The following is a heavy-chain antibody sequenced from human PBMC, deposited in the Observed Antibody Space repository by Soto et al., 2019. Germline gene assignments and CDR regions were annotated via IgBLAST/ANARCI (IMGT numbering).Heavy chain of an antibody. CDR2: IKSKTDGGTT. J-gene: IGHJ6*02. D-gene: IGHD3-22*01. Sequence: GGSLRLSCAASGFTFSNAWMNWVRQAPGKGLEWVGRIKSKTDGGTTDYAAPVKGRFTISRDDSKNTLYLQMNSLKTEDTAVYYCTTELITMIVPHYYYYGMDVWGQGTTVTVSS. CDR3: TTELITMIVPHYYYYGMDV. V-gene: IGHV3-15*07. CDR1: GFTFSNAW.